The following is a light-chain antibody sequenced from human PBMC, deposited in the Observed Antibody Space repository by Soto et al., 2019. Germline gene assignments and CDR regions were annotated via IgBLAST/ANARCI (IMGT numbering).Light chain of an antibody. CDR1: LTVSSTY. V-gene: IGKV3-20*01. CDR3: QLYGTSPL. CDR2: ATS. Sequence: EIVLTQSPVTLSFAPGESATLSCRASLTVSSTYLTWYQQRPGQAPRLLIYATSTRSTDVPDRFSGSGSGTDFTLTISGLEPEDFGMYYCQLYGTSPLFGPGTKVDVK. J-gene: IGKJ3*01.